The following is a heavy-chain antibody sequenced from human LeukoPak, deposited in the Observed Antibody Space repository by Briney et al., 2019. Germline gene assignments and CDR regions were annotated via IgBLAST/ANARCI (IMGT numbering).Heavy chain of an antibody. D-gene: IGHD5-12*01. CDR1: GGSISSGGYS. CDR3: ARGGGYDFDY. Sequence: MPSETLSLTCAVSGGSISSGGYSWSWIRQPPGKGLEWIGYIYYSGSTSYNPSLKSRVSISVDTSKNQFSLKLSSVTAADTAVYYCARGGGYDFDYWGQGTLVTVSS. V-gene: IGHV4-31*11. J-gene: IGHJ4*02. CDR2: IYYSGST.